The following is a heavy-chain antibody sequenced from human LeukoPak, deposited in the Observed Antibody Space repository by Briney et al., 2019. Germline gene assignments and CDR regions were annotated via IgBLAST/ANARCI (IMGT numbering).Heavy chain of an antibody. CDR3: ARDLLGELYFDF. D-gene: IGHD3-10*01. CDR2: ISSTSTYI. V-gene: IGHV3-21*01. Sequence: PGESLRLSCAASGFTFVSYTMNWLRQAPGKGLEWVSSISSTSTYIYYADSVKGRFTISRDNGGNSLYLQMNSLRAEDTAVYYCARDLLGELYFDFWGQGTLVTVSS. J-gene: IGHJ4*02. CDR1: GFTFVSYT.